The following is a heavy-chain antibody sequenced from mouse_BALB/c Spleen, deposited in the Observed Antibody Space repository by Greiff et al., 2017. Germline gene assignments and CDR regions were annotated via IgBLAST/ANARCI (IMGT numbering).Heavy chain of an antibody. Sequence: QVQLQQSGAELVKPGASVKLSCKASGYTFTSYWMHWVKQRPGQGLEWIGEINPSNGRTNYNEKFKSKATLTVDKSSSTAYMPLSSLTSEDSAVYFCARADYYAMDYWGQGTSVTVSS. CDR1: GYTFTSYW. CDR2: INPSNGRT. CDR3: ARADYYAMDY. V-gene: IGHV1S81*02. J-gene: IGHJ4*01.